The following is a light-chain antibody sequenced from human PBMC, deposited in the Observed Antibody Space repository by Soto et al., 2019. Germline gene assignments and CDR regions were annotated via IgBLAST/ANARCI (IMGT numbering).Light chain of an antibody. CDR3: QQRVFT. J-gene: IGKJ3*01. CDR1: QSVSSY. V-gene: IGKV3-11*01. CDR2: DAS. Sequence: EIVLTQSPATLSLSPGERATLSCRASQSVSSYLAWYQQKPGQAPRHLIYDASNRATGIPARFSGSGSGTDFTLTINSLEPEDFAVYYCQQRVFTFGPGTKVDIK.